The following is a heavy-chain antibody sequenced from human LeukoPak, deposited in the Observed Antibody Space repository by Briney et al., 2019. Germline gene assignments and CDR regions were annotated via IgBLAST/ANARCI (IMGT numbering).Heavy chain of an antibody. D-gene: IGHD5-24*01. Sequence: SVKVSCKASGGTFSSYAISWVRQAPGQGLEWMGRIIPILDIANYAQKFQGRVTITADKSTSTAYMELSSLRSEDTAVYYCARDVEMATKDYYYYGMDVWGQGTTVTVSS. CDR3: ARDVEMATKDYYYYGMDV. CDR2: IIPILDIA. V-gene: IGHV1-69*04. CDR1: GGTFSSYA. J-gene: IGHJ6*02.